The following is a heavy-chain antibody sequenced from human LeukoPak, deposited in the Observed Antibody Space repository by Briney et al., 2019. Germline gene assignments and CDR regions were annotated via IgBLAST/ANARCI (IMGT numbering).Heavy chain of an antibody. CDR1: GGSISSYC. CDR2: IFYSGST. Sequence: SETLSLTCTVSGGSISSYCWSWIRQPPGKGLEWTGYIFYSGSTNYNPSLKSRVTISVDTSKNQFSLKLSSVTAADTAVYYCARGLTSGYTFDYWGQGTLVTVSS. D-gene: IGHD3-9*01. CDR3: ARGLTSGYTFDY. V-gene: IGHV4-59*12. J-gene: IGHJ4*02.